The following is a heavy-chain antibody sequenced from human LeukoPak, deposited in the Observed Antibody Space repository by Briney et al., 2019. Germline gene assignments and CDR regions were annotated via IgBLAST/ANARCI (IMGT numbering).Heavy chain of an antibody. J-gene: IGHJ4*02. CDR3: ASGENCGGDCSEDY. CDR1: GYTFTSYG. CDR2: ISAYNGNT. V-gene: IGHV1-18*01. D-gene: IGHD2-21*02. Sequence: GASVKVSCKASGYTFTSYGISWVRQAPGQGLEWMGLISAYNGNTNYAQKLQGRVTMTTDTSTSTAYMELRSLRSEDTAVYYCASGENCGGDCSEDYWGQGTLVTVSS.